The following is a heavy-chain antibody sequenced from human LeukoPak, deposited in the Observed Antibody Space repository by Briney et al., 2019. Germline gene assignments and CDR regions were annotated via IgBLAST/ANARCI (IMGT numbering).Heavy chain of an antibody. CDR1: GFTFSSYG. D-gene: IGHD3-22*01. CDR3: ANLDDSHYYDSSGYRERGIDY. J-gene: IGHJ4*02. Sequence: GGSLRLSCAASGFTFSSYGMHWVRQAPGKGLEWVAFIRYDGSNKYYADSVKGRFTISRDNSKNTPYLQMNSLRAEDTAVYYCANLDDSHYYDSSGYRERGIDYWGQGTLVTVSS. CDR2: IRYDGSNK. V-gene: IGHV3-30*02.